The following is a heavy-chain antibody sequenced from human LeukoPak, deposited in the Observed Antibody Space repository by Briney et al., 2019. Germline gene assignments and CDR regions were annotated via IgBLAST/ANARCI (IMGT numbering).Heavy chain of an antibody. CDR1: GGSISSYY. CDR2: IYYSGST. CDR3: ASATIVVVPAAIRGWFDP. D-gene: IGHD2-2*02. J-gene: IGHJ5*02. Sequence: TSETLSLTCTVSGGSISSYYWSWIRQPPGKGLEWIGYIYYSGSTNYNPSLKSRVTISVDTSKNQFSLKLSSVTAADTAVYYCASATIVVVPAAIRGWFDPWGQGTLVTVSS. V-gene: IGHV4-59*01.